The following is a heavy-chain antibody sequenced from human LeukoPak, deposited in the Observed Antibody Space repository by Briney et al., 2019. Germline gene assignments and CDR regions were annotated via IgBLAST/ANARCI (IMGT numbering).Heavy chain of an antibody. CDR1: GYTFTSYA. J-gene: IGHJ4*02. D-gene: IGHD3-3*01. Sequence: ASVKVSCKASGYTFTSYAMNWVRQAPGQGLEWMGWINTNTGNPTYAQGFTGRFVFSLDTSVSTAYLQISSLKAEDTAVYYCAGNPRYDFWSGHSVHFDYWGQGTLVTVSS. V-gene: IGHV7-4-1*02. CDR2: INTNTGNP. CDR3: AGNPRYDFWSGHSVHFDY.